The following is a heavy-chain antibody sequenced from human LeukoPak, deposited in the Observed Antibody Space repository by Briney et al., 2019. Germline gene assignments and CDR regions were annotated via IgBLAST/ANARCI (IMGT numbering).Heavy chain of an antibody. D-gene: IGHD2-2*01. CDR2: ISGNNDNP. J-gene: IGHJ4*02. CDR3: ARDGTSTDDY. V-gene: IGHV1-18*01. CDR1: GYTFTSYG. Sequence: ASVKVSCKASGYTFTSYGISWVRQAPGQGLEWMGWISGNNDNPNYGQKFQGRFAVTTDSSTTTAYMELRNLTFDDTAVYYCARDGTSTDDYWGQGTLVTVSS.